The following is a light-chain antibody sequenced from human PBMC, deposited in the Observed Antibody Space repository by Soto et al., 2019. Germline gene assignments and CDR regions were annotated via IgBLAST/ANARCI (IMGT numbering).Light chain of an antibody. Sequence: EIMLTQSSDTLSLSPGERATLSCRASQSVSRNYLAWYQQKPGQAPRLLIYGASSRATGIPDKFSGSGSGTDFTLTISRLEPEDFAVYYCQQYGSSPATFGQGTKVDIK. J-gene: IGKJ1*01. CDR1: QSVSRNY. CDR3: QQYGSSPAT. CDR2: GAS. V-gene: IGKV3-20*01.